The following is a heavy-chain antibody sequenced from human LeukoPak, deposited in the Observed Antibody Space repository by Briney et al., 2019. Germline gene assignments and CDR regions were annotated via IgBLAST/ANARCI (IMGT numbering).Heavy chain of an antibody. V-gene: IGHV4-39*01. CDR1: GGSISSSSYH. Sequence: PSETLSLTCTVSGGSISSSSYHWGWIRQPPGKGLEWIGSIYYSGNTYYNPSLKSRVTISVDTSKNQFSLKLTSVTAADTAVYYCARTYYDSSGYYSQFGYWGQGTLVTVSS. D-gene: IGHD3-22*01. CDR2: IYYSGNT. CDR3: ARTYYDSSGYYSQFGY. J-gene: IGHJ4*02.